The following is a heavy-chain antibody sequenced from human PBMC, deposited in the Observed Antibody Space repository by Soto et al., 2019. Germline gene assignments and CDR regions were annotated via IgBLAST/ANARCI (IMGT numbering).Heavy chain of an antibody. Sequence: ASVKVSCKASGGTFSSYTISWVRQAPGQGLEWMGRIIPILGIANYAQKFQGRVTITADKSTSTAYMELSSLRSEDTAVYYCARALKGYSGYDSAFDIWGQGTMVTVSS. V-gene: IGHV1-69*02. CDR1: GGTFSSYT. CDR2: IIPILGIA. J-gene: IGHJ3*02. CDR3: ARALKGYSGYDSAFDI. D-gene: IGHD5-12*01.